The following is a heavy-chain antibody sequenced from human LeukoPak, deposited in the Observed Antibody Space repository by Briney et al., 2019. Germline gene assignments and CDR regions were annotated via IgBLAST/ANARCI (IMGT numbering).Heavy chain of an antibody. CDR2: ISGSGGDT. CDR3: AKHGKIVVVPAAIDDAFDI. D-gene: IGHD2-2*01. Sequence: PGGSLRLSCAASGFTFSSYAMSWVRQAPGKGLEWVSAISGSGGDTYYADSVKGRFTISRVNSKNTLYLQMNSLRAEDTAVYYCAKHGKIVVVPAAIDDAFDIWGQGTMVTVSS. CDR1: GFTFSSYA. V-gene: IGHV3-23*01. J-gene: IGHJ3*02.